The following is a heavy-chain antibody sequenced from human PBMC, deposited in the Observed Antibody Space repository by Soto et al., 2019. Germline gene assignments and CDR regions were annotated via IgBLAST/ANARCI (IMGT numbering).Heavy chain of an antibody. CDR3: ARAAEMATIVGYYYGMDV. D-gene: IGHD5-12*01. V-gene: IGHV3-66*01. CDR2: IYSGGST. CDR1: GFTVSSNY. J-gene: IGHJ6*02. Sequence: PGGFLRLSCAASGFTVSSNYMSWVRQAPGKGLEWVSVIYSGGSTYYADSVKGRFTISRDNSKNTLYLQMNSLRAEDTAVYYCARAAEMATIVGYYYGMDVWGQGTTVTV.